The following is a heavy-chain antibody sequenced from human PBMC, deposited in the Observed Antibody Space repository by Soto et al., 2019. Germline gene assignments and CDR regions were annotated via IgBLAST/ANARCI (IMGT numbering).Heavy chain of an antibody. J-gene: IGHJ4*02. Sequence: EVQLVDSGGDLVEPWGSLRLSCAASGFTFSTYWMSGVRQAPGKGLEWVANIDPDGSQKYYVDSVKGRFTISRDNAKNSLYLQMNSLRAEDTAVYYCARDMGPSGAYGYWGQGTLVTVSS. CDR1: GFTFSTYW. CDR3: ARDMGPSGAYGY. CDR2: IDPDGSQK. D-gene: IGHD1-26*01. V-gene: IGHV3-7*03.